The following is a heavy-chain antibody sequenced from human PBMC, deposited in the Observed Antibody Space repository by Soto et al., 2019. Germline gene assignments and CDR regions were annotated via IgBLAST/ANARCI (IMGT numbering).Heavy chain of an antibody. CDR1: GCSISSYY. CDR2: IYYSGST. V-gene: IGHV4-59*07. Sequence: SDTLSLTCTVSGCSISSYYWSWIRQPPGKGLEWIGYIYYSGSTNYNPSLKSRVTISVDTSKNQFSLKLSSVTAADTAVYYCARGTLGYCSGGSCQTAYFDYWGQGTLVTVSS. J-gene: IGHJ4*02. D-gene: IGHD2-15*01. CDR3: ARGTLGYCSGGSCQTAYFDY.